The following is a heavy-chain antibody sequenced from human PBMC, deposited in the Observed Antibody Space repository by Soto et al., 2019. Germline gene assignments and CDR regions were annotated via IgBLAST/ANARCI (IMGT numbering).Heavy chain of an antibody. Sequence: SVKVSCKASGGTFSSYAISWVRQAPGQGLEWMGGIIPIFGTANYAQKFQGRVTITADESTSTAYMELSSLRSEDTAVYYCARGAILTGYYTDYYYGMDVWGQGTTVTVSS. CDR2: IIPIFGTA. CDR3: ARGAILTGYYTDYYYGMDV. V-gene: IGHV1-69*13. D-gene: IGHD3-9*01. J-gene: IGHJ6*02. CDR1: GGTFSSYA.